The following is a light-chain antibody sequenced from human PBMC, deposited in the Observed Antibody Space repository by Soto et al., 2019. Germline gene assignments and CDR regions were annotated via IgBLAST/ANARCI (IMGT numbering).Light chain of an antibody. CDR1: SGHSSYA. Sequence: QPVLTQSPSASASLGASVELTCTLSSGHSSYAIAWHQQQPEKGPRYLMKLNSDGSHSKGDGIPDRFSGSSSGAERYLTISRLQSEDEADYYCQTWGTGIQVFGTGTKLTVL. J-gene: IGLJ1*01. V-gene: IGLV4-69*01. CDR2: LNSDGSH. CDR3: QTWGTGIQV.